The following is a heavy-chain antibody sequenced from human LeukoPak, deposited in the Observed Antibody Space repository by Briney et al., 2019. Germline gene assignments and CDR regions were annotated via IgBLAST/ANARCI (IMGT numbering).Heavy chain of an antibody. CDR1: GFTFSNYE. D-gene: IGHD5-18*01. Sequence: PGGSLRLFCAASGFTFSNYEMNWVRQAPGKGLEWVSYISGSGCTIYYADSVKALFTISRDNTKDSMYLQMNSLRAEDTAVNYCARVRRGYSHENSFDYWGQGTLVTVSS. V-gene: IGHV3-48*03. CDR3: ARVRRGYSHENSFDY. J-gene: IGHJ4*02. CDR2: ISGSGCTI.